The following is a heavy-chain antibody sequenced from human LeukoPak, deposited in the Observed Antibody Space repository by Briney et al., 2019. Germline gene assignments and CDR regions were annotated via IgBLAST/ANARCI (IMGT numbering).Heavy chain of an antibody. CDR3: ARPLGRHYYYGMDV. D-gene: IGHD3-16*02. CDR2: INHSGST. CDR1: GGSFSGYY. J-gene: IGHJ6*02. Sequence: PSETLSLTCAVYGGSFSGYYWSWIRQPPGKGLEWIGEINHSGSTNYNPSLKSRVTISVDTSKNQFSLKLSSVTAAGTAVYYCARPLGRHYYYGMDVWGQGTTVTVSS. V-gene: IGHV4-34*01.